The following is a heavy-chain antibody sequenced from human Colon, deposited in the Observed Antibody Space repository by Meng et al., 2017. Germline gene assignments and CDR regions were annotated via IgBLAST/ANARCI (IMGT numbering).Heavy chain of an antibody. CDR1: GASVSSGDYY. CDR2: IYYTGNT. Sequence: QVALQGSGPGLVRPSETLSLTCTVSGASVSSGDYYWSWIRQPPGKGLEWLGYIYYTGNTNYNPSLKNRVTISLDTSNNQFSLKLTSMTAADAAIYYCARVNGDFDEAWFDPWGQGTLVTVSS. D-gene: IGHD2-21*02. J-gene: IGHJ5*02. CDR3: ARVNGDFDEAWFDP. V-gene: IGHV4-61*08.